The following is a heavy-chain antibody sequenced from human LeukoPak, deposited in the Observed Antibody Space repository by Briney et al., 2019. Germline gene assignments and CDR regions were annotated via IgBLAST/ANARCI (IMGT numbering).Heavy chain of an antibody. D-gene: IGHD3-10*01. V-gene: IGHV3-11*06. CDR2: ISSSSYR. CDR1: GFTFSDYY. J-gene: IGHJ1*01. CDR3: AGEEDLRELRGGREFFQY. Sequence: PGGSLRLSCAASGFTFSDYYMSWIRQAPGKGLEWVSYISSSSYRSHADSVKGRFTISRDNAKNSLYLQMNSLRVEDTAVYYCAGEEDLRELRGGREFFQYWGQGTLVTVSS.